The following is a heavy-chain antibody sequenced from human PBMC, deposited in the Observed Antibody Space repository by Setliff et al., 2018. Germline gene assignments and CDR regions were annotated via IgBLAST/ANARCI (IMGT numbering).Heavy chain of an antibody. V-gene: IGHV4-61*10. CDR2: IFLTGST. CDR3: ARGRNIAARLLDS. J-gene: IGHJ4*02. CDR1: GESIDSVATGNHY. Sequence: SETLSLTCIVSGESIDSVATGNHYWNWIRQPVGKGLEWIGHIFLTGSTDYDPSFRSRVTISIDKFRHQFSLKLISMIAADTAVYYCARGRNIAARLLDSWGQGTLVTVSS. D-gene: IGHD6-6*01.